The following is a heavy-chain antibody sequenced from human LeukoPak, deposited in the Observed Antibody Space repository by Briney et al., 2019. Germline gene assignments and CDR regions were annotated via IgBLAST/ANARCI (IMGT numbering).Heavy chain of an antibody. J-gene: IGHJ5*02. CDR1: GFTFSSYE. CDR3: AKFGYSSTSPA. CDR2: ISSSGSTI. Sequence: GGSLRLSCAASGFTFSSYEMNWVRQAPGKGLEWVSYISSSGSTIYYADSVKGRFTISRDNAKNSLYLQMNSLRAEDTAVYYCAKFGYSSTSPAWGQGTLVTVSS. D-gene: IGHD6-13*01. V-gene: IGHV3-48*03.